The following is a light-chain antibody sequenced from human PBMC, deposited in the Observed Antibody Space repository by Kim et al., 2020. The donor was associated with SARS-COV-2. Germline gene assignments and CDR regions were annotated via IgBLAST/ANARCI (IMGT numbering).Light chain of an antibody. J-gene: IGKJ1*01. CDR1: QGISSY. CDR2: AAS. Sequence: AIRLTQSPSSFSASTGDRVTITCRASQGISSYLAWYQQKPGKAPKLLIYAASTLQSGVPSRFSGSGSGTDFTLTISCLQPEDFATYYCQQYNSYLRTFGQGTKVDIK. V-gene: IGKV1-8*01. CDR3: QQYNSYLRT.